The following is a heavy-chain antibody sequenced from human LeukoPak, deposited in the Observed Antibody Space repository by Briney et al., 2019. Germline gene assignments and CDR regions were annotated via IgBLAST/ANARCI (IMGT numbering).Heavy chain of an antibody. V-gene: IGHV3-15*01. CDR3: TTEGYCSSTSCSTYYYYYYMDV. CDR2: IKIKTDGGTT. Sequence: PGGSLRLSCVGSGFTFSNAWMNWVRQVPGKGLEWVGRIKIKTDGGTTDYAAPVKGRFTISRDDSKNTLYLQMNSLKTEDTAVYYCTTEGYCSSTSCSTYYYYYYMDVWGKGTTVTVSS. CDR1: GFTFSNAW. D-gene: IGHD2-2*01. J-gene: IGHJ6*03.